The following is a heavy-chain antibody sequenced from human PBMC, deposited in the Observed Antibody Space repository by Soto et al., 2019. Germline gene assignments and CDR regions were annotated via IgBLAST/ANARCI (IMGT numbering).Heavy chain of an antibody. CDR1: GFTFGNFG. V-gene: IGHV3-33*01. CDR3: GRVFVRKYDGMDV. Sequence: PWGSLRPALAESGFTFGNFGMNWVRQAPGKGLEWVARNWYDGSSKYYVDSVKGRFTISRDNSKETVYLQMNSLRAEDTGVYYCGRVFVRKYDGMDVWVYGTTVTDSP. D-gene: IGHD3-16*01. J-gene: IGHJ6*04. CDR2: NWYDGSSK.